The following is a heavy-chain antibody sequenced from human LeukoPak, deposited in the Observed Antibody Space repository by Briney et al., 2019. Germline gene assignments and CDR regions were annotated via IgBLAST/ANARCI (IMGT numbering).Heavy chain of an antibody. J-gene: IGHJ6*03. CDR2: ISGSGGST. CDR1: GFTFSSYA. Sequence: GGSLRLFCAASGFTFSSYAMSWVRQAPGKGLEWVSAISGSGGSTCYADSVKGRFTISRDNSKNTLYLQMNSLRAEDTAVYYCAKVGCSSSSCSRFYYYMDVWGKGTTVTVSS. CDR3: AKVGCSSSSCSRFYYYMDV. D-gene: IGHD2-2*01. V-gene: IGHV3-23*01.